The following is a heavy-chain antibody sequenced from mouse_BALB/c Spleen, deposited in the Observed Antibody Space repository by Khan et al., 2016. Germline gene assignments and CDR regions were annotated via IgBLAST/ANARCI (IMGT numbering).Heavy chain of an antibody. V-gene: IGHV5-17*02. CDR3: ARDGSSYVFYAMDY. CDR1: GFTFSSFG. CDR2: ISRGSSTM. D-gene: IGHD1-1*01. Sequence: EVELVESGGGLVQPGGSRKLSCAASGFTFSSFGMHWVRQAPEKGLEWVAYISRGSSTMYYADTVKGRFPISRDNPQNTLFLQRTSGRSEDTAMYYCARDGSSYVFYAMDYWGQGTSVTVSS. J-gene: IGHJ4*01.